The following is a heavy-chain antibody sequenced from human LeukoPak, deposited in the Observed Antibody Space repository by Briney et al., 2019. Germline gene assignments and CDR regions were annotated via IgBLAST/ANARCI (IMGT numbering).Heavy chain of an antibody. CDR1: GDSISSYY. CDR3: ARDGGWDCSSTSCYNMDV. D-gene: IGHD2-2*02. V-gene: IGHV4-59*12. J-gene: IGHJ6*03. CDR2: IYYSGSA. Sequence: PSETLSLTCTVSGDSISSYYWNWIRQPPGKGLEWIGYIYYSGSANYNPSLKSRVTVSVDTSKNQLSLKLSSVTAADTAVYYCARDGGWDCSSTSCYNMDVWGKGTTVTVSS.